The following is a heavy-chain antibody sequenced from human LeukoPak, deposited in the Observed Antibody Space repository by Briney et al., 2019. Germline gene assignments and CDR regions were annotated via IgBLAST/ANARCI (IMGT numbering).Heavy chain of an antibody. CDR3: AKGGGSSCYSPSDY. CDR1: GFTFSSYA. D-gene: IGHD2-15*01. V-gene: IGHV3-23*01. J-gene: IGHJ4*02. Sequence: LPGGSLRLSCAASGFTFSSYAMSWVRQAPGKGLEWVSAISSSGGNTFYANSVKGRFTISRDNPKNTLYLQMNSLRAEDTAVYYCAKGGGSSCYSPSDYWGQGTLVTVSS. CDR2: ISSSGGNT.